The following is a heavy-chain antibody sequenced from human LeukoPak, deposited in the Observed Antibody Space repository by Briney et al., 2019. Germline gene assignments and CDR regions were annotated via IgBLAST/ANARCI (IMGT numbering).Heavy chain of an antibody. CDR1: GSIPFNSYS. Sequence: GGSLRLSCAASGSIPFNSYSMSWVRQAPGKGLEWVSAITSSDETTYYADSVKGRFTISRDNSKNMVYLQMNSLRAEDAATYYCAEMQGYFDYWGQGSLVTVSS. CDR3: AEMQGYFDY. CDR2: ITSSDETT. J-gene: IGHJ4*02. V-gene: IGHV3-23*01.